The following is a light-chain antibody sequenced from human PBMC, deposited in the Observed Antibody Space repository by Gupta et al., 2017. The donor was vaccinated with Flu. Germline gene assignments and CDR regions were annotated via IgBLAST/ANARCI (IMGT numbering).Light chain of an antibody. CDR3: CSYAGSYTWV. Sequence: QSALTQPRSVSGSPGQSVTISCTGTSSDVGTYNYVSWYRQHPGKAPKLMIYDVTKRPSGAPDRVSGSKSGNTASLTISGLQGDDEADYYCCSYAGSYTWVFGGGTKLTVL. CDR2: DVT. CDR1: SSDVGTYNY. J-gene: IGLJ3*02. V-gene: IGLV2-11*01.